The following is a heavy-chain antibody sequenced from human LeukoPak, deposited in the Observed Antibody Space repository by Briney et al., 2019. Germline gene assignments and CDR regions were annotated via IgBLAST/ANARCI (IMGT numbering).Heavy chain of an antibody. CDR2: INHSGST. J-gene: IGHJ5*02. Sequence: SETLSLTCAVYGASFSGYYWSWIRQPPGKGLEWIGEINHSGSTNYNPSLKSRVTISVDTSKNQFSLKLSSVTAADTAVYYCASRGDYYDTSGNWFDPWGQGTLVTVSS. V-gene: IGHV4-34*01. CDR3: ASRGDYYDTSGNWFDP. CDR1: GASFSGYY. D-gene: IGHD3-22*01.